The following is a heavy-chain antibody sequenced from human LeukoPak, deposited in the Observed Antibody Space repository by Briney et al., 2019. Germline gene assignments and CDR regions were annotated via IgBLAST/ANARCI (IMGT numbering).Heavy chain of an antibody. V-gene: IGHV3-48*01. CDR1: GVTFSSYS. CDR3: ARDIVGPHPGAFDI. D-gene: IGHD3-16*02. J-gene: IGHJ3*02. CDR2: ISSSSSTI. Sequence: GGSLRLSCAASGVTFSSYSMNWVRQAPGKGLEWVSYISSSSSTIYYADSVKGRFTISRDKAKNSLYLQMNSLRAEDTAVYYCARDIVGPHPGAFDIWGQGTMVTVSS.